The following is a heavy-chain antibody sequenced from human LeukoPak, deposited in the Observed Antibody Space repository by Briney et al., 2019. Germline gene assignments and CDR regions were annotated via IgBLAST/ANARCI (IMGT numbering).Heavy chain of an antibody. CDR2: IYYSGST. D-gene: IGHD4-17*01. Sequence: PSETLSLTCTVSGGSISSSGYYWGWIRQSPGEGLEWIGNIYYSGSTYYNPSLKSRVTISVDTSKNQFSLKLSSVTAADTAVFYCARTVLLTVNAFDIWGQGTMVTVSS. J-gene: IGHJ3*02. V-gene: IGHV4-39*07. CDR3: ARTVLLTVNAFDI. CDR1: GGSISSSGYY.